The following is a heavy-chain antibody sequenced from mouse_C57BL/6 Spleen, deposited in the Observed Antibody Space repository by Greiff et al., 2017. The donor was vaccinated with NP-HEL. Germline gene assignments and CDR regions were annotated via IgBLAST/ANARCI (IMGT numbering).Heavy chain of an antibody. CDR3: ARSTTVVAPRYFDV. Sequence: LVESGAELVKPGASVKISCKASGYAFSSYWMNWVKQRPGKGLEWIGQIYPGDGDTNYNGKFKGKATLTADKSSSTAYMQLSSLTSEDSAVYFCARSTTVVAPRYFDVWGTGTTVTVSS. CDR1: GYAFSSYW. D-gene: IGHD1-1*01. J-gene: IGHJ1*03. V-gene: IGHV1-80*01. CDR2: IYPGDGDT.